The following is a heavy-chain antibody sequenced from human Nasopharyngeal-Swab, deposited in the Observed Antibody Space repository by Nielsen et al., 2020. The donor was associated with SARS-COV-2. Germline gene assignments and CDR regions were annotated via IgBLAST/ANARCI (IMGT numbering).Heavy chain of an antibody. J-gene: IGHJ1*01. V-gene: IGHV4-34*01. CDR1: GGSFSGYY. CDR3: ARPGKYFLRAFQH. Sequence: SQTLSLTCAVYGGSFSGYYWSWIRQPPGKGLEWIGEINHSGSTNYSPSLKSRVTISVDTSKNQFSLKLSSVTAADTAVYYCARPGKYFLRAFQHWGQGTLVTVSS. CDR2: INHSGST. D-gene: IGHD2/OR15-2a*01.